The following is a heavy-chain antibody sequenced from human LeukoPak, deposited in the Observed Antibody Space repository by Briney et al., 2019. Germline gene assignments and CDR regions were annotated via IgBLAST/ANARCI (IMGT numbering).Heavy chain of an antibody. J-gene: IGHJ4*02. D-gene: IGHD3-22*01. CDR1: GGSFSGYY. Sequence: SETLSLTCAVYGGSFSGYYWSWIRQPPGKGLEWIGEINHSGSTNYNPSLKSRVTISVDTSKNQFSLKLSSVTAADTAVYYCASLVVVIHYFDYWGQGTLVTVSS. CDR2: INHSGST. CDR3: ASLVVVIHYFDY. V-gene: IGHV4-34*01.